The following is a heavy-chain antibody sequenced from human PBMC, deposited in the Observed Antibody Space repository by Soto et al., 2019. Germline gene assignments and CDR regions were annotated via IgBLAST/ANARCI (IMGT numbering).Heavy chain of an antibody. J-gene: IGHJ4*02. V-gene: IGHV3-64D*09. D-gene: IGHD1-26*01. CDR2: ISSNGGST. CDR3: VKERGGSYYGY. Sequence: GGSLRLSCSASGFTFSSYAMHWVRQAPGKGLEYVSAISSNGGSTYYANSVKGRFTISRDNSKNTLYLQMSSLRAEDTAVYYCVKERGGSYYGYWGQGTLVTVSS. CDR1: GFTFSSYA.